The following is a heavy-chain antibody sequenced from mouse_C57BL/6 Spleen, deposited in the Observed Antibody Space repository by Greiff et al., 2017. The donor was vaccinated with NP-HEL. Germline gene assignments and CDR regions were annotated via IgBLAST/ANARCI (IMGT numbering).Heavy chain of an antibody. Sequence: EVQLVESGGGLVQPKGSLKLSCAASGFSFNTYAMNWVRQAPGKGLEWVARIRSKSNNYATYYADSVKDRFTISRDDSESMLYLQMNNLKTEDTAMYYCVRSDDGYSYYYAMDYWGQGTSVTVSS. V-gene: IGHV10-1*01. CDR3: VRSDDGYSYYYAMDY. CDR1: GFSFNTYA. D-gene: IGHD2-3*01. J-gene: IGHJ4*01. CDR2: IRSKSNNYAT.